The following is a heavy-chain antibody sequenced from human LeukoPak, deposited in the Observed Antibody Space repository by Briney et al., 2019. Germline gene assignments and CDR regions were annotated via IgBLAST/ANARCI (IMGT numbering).Heavy chain of an antibody. CDR2: INHSGST. Sequence: SETLSLTCAVYGGSFSGYYWSWIRQPPGKGLEWIGEINHSGSTNYSPSLKSRVTISVDTSKNQFSLKLSSVTAADTAVYYCARGPGGYGSDAFDIWGQGTMVTVSS. D-gene: IGHD3-10*01. CDR1: GGSFSGYY. CDR3: ARGPGGYGSDAFDI. V-gene: IGHV4-34*01. J-gene: IGHJ3*02.